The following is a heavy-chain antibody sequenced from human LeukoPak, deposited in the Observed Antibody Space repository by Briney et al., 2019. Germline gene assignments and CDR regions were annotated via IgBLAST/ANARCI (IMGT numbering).Heavy chain of an antibody. D-gene: IGHD1-26*01. CDR2: IRSKANSYAT. CDR3: TRHQIVGATQVDY. J-gene: IGHJ4*02. CDR1: GFTFSGSA. V-gene: IGHV3-73*01. Sequence: PGGSLRLSCAASGFTFSGSAMHWVRQASGKGLEWVGRIRSKANSYATAYAASVKGRFTISKDDSKNTAYLQMNSLKTEDTAVYYCTRHQIVGATQVDYWGQGTLVTVSS.